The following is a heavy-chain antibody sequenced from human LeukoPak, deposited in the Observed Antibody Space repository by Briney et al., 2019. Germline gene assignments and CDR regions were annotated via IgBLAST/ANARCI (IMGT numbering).Heavy chain of an antibody. V-gene: IGHV4-38-2*02. CDR3: ARGTYGDRDAFDI. J-gene: IGHJ3*02. Sequence: SETLSLTCTVSGYSITSAYYWGWIRQPPGKGLEWIGSLYHSGGTYYSPSLKSRVTISVDTSKNQFSLKLSSVTAADTAVYYCARGTYGDRDAFDIWGQGTMVTVSS. CDR1: GYSITSAYY. D-gene: IGHD4-17*01. CDR2: LYHSGGT.